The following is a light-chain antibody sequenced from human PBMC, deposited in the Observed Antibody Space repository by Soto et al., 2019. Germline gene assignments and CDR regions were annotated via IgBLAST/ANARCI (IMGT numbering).Light chain of an antibody. CDR2: AAS. J-gene: IGKJ4*01. CDR3: QQSYSTPLT. Sequence: DIQMTQSPSSLSASVGDRVTITCRASQSISSYLYWYQQKPGKAPKLLIYAASSLQSGVPSRFSGSGSGTDFTLTISSLQPEDVATYYCQQSYSTPLTFGGGTKVEIK. V-gene: IGKV1-39*01. CDR1: QSISSY.